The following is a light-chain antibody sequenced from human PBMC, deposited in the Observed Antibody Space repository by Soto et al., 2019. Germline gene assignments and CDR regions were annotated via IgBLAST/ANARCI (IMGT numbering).Light chain of an antibody. Sequence: IGLPQSPGTLSLSPGERATLSCRASQSVISTYLAWYQQKPGQAPRLLIYGASTRATGIPARFSGSGSGTEFTLTISRLEPEDFAVYYCQQYGSPLITFGQGTRLEIK. CDR1: QSVISTY. V-gene: IGKV3-20*01. CDR2: GAS. J-gene: IGKJ5*01. CDR3: QQYGSPLIT.